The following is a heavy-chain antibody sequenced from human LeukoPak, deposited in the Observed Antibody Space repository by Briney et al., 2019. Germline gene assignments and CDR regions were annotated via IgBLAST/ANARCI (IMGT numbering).Heavy chain of an antibody. CDR3: ARGVYAKYSSSWYRGAQWFDP. D-gene: IGHD6-13*01. V-gene: IGHV1-2*02. J-gene: IGHJ5*02. CDR2: INPNNGGT. Sequence: ASVKVSCKASGYTFTGYYMHWVRQAPGQGLEWMGWINPNNGGTNYAQKFQGRVTMTRDTSISTAYMELSRLRSDDTAVYYCARGVYAKYSSSWYRGAQWFDPWGQGTLVTVSS. CDR1: GYTFTGYY.